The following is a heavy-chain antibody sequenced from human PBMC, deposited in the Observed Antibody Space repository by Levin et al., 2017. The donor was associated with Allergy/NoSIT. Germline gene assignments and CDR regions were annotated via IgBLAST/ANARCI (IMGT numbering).Heavy chain of an antibody. CDR3: ARDLPRRSSGWYGGDNWFDP. V-gene: IGHV3-21*01. CDR1: GFTFSSYS. Sequence: PGESLKISCAASGFTFSSYSMNWVRQAPGKGLEWVSSISSSSSYIYYADSVKGRFTISRDNAKNSLYLQMNSLRAEDTAVYYCARDLPRRSSGWYGGDNWFDPWGQGTLVTVSS. CDR2: ISSSSSYI. D-gene: IGHD6-19*01. J-gene: IGHJ5*02.